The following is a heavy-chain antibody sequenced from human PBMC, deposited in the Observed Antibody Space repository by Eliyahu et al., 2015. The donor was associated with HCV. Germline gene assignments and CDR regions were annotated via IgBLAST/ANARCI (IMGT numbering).Heavy chain of an antibody. V-gene: IGHV3-15*01. J-gene: IGHJ6*03. D-gene: IGHD3-10*01. Sequence: EVQLVESGGGLVXPGGXLRLSCAAXXXPFXXAWMGXVRQXPGKGLEWIGRIKSKTDGGTTDYAAPVKGRFTISRDDSKSTLYLQMNSLKTEDTAVYYCTTGAPGGFDYYLDVWGQGTTVTVSS. CDR3: TTGAPGGFDYYLDV. CDR1: XXPFXXAW. CDR2: IKSKTDGGTT.